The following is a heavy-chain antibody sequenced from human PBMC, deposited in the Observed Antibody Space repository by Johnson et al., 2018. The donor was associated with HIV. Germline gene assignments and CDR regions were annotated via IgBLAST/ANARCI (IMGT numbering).Heavy chain of an antibody. CDR3: SRDGRDLVTRGSFDV. Sequence: VQLVESGGGLVQPGGSQRLSCAASGFTVSTKYMTWVRQAPGKGLECVSVIFSVGDVCYADSVKGRFTISRDNSKNMVYLQMNSLRPEDTAGYYCSRDGRDLVTRGSFDVWGQGTVVTVAS. CDR2: IFSVGDV. CDR1: GFTVSTKY. V-gene: IGHV3-66*02. D-gene: IGHD3-9*01. J-gene: IGHJ3*01.